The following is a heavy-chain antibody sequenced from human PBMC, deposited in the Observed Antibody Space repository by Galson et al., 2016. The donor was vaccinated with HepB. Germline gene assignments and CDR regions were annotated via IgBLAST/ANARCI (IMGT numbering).Heavy chain of an antibody. V-gene: IGHV2-5*02. Sequence: PALVKPTQTLTLTCTLSGFGLNTHGIGVAWIRQPPGKALEWLALVYWACEERYNPSLKSRLTISRDTSKNQVVVTMTDMQPVDAGTYFCARRQVVSHTGFFDSWGQGALVTVSS. D-gene: IGHD5-12*01. CDR2: VYWACEE. J-gene: IGHJ4*02. CDR1: GFGLNTHGIG. CDR3: ARRQVVSHTGFFDS.